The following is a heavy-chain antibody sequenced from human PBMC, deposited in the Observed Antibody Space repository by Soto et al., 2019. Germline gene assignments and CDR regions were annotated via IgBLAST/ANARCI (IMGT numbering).Heavy chain of an antibody. V-gene: IGHV5-51*01. Sequence: LGESLKISCKGSGYSFTSYWIGWVRQMPGKGLEWMGIIYPGDSDTRYSPSFQGQVTISADKSISTAYLQWSSLKASDTAMYYCARNSGSSLYYYGMDVWGQGTTVTVSS. CDR1: GYSFTSYW. CDR3: ARNSGSSLYYYGMDV. CDR2: IYPGDSDT. J-gene: IGHJ6*02. D-gene: IGHD1-26*01.